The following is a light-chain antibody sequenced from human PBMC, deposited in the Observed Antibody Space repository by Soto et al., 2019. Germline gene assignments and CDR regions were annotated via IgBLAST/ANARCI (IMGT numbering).Light chain of an antibody. CDR2: DAS. J-gene: IGKJ1*01. Sequence: DIQMTQSPSTLSASVGDRVTITCRASQSISSWLAWYQQKPGKAPKLLIYDASSLESGVPSRFSGSGSGTEFTLTISSLQPDDFATYYCQQNNTVIRTFGQGTKVEIK. CDR1: QSISSW. CDR3: QQNNTVIRT. V-gene: IGKV1-5*01.